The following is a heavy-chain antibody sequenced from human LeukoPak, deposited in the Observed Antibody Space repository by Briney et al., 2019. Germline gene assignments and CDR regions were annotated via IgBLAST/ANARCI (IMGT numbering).Heavy chain of an antibody. Sequence: GGSLRLSCAASGFTFSAYSMSWLRQAPGKGLEWVSSVSISSTSIYYAYSVKGRFTFSRDNSKNTLYLQMNSLRVEDTAVYYCAKGYDYYMDVWGKGATVTISS. CDR1: GFTFSAYS. CDR3: AKGYDYYMDV. V-gene: IGHV3-21*01. CDR2: VSISSTSI. J-gene: IGHJ6*03.